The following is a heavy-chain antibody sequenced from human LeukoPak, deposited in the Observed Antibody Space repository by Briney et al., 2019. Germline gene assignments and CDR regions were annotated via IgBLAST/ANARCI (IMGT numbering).Heavy chain of an antibody. CDR1: GYTFTSYH. V-gene: IGHV1-46*03. CDR3: ARDENCSGGSSYFSLDY. J-gene: IGHJ4*02. Sequence: ASVKVSCKASGYTFTSYHMHWVRQAPGQGLEWMGIINPSGGSTSYAQKFQGRVTMTRDTSTSTVYMELSSLRSEDTAVYYCARDENCSGGSSYFSLDYWGQGTLVTVSS. CDR2: INPSGGST. D-gene: IGHD2-15*01.